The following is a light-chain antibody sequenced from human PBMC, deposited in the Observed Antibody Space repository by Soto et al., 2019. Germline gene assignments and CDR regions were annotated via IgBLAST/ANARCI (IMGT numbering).Light chain of an antibody. J-gene: IGKJ1*01. V-gene: IGKV3-20*01. CDR3: QQYRTSAQT. CDR1: QTVGSDY. CDR2: GAS. Sequence: EIVLTQSLGTLSLSPGESATLSCRASQTVGSDYLAWYQQRPGQAPRLLIYGASSRATGIPDRFSGSGSGTDFTLTIGRLEPEDFAMYFCQQYRTSAQTFGQGTKVEIK.